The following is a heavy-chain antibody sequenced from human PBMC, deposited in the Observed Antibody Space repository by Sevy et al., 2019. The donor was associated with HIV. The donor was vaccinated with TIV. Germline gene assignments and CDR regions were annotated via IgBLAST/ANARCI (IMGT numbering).Heavy chain of an antibody. Sequence: SETLSLTCAVSGASISSNDYYWGWIRQPPGKGLEWIGSIHYSGGSYYNLSLLSRVTISLDTSKNHFSLKLTSLTAADTALYYCATNSPAGDSSGPDYWGQGTQVTVSS. CDR3: ATNSPAGDSSGPDY. J-gene: IGHJ4*02. CDR2: IHYSGGS. V-gene: IGHV4-39*02. D-gene: IGHD3-22*01. CDR1: GASISSNDYY.